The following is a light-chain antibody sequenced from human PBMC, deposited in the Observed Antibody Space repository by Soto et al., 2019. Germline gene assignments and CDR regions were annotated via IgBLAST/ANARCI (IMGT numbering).Light chain of an antibody. Sequence: EVVLTQSPGTVSLSPGERVTLSCRASQSVISNYLAWYQQRPGQAPRLLIYAASSRATGIPDRFSGSGSGTDFTLSISSLEPVDFAVYYCQQYGSSLTWTFGQGTKVEMK. J-gene: IGKJ1*01. V-gene: IGKV3-20*01. CDR2: AAS. CDR1: QSVISNY. CDR3: QQYGSSLTWT.